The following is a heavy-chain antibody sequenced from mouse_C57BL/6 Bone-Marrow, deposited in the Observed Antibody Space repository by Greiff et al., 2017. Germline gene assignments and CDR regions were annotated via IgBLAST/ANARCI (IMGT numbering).Heavy chain of an antibody. V-gene: IGHV1-82*01. CDR2: IYPGDGDT. J-gene: IGHJ1*03. Sequence: SGPELVKPGASVKISCKASGYAFSSSWMNWVKQRPGKGLEWIGLIYPGDGDTNYNGKFKGKATLTADKSSSTAYMQLSSLTSEDSAVYFCARGGGNYEYFDVWGTGTTVTVSS. CDR3: ARGGGNYEYFDV. D-gene: IGHD2-1*01. CDR1: GYAFSSSW.